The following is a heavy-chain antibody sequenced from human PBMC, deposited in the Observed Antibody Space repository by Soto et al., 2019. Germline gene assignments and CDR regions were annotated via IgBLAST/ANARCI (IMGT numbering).Heavy chain of an antibody. D-gene: IGHD1-26*01. J-gene: IGHJ4*02. V-gene: IGHV3-48*03. CDR2: ISSSGSPI. CDR1: GLILSSSE. CDR3: AAERRWELL. Sequence: EVRLVESGGGLVQPGGSLRLSCAASGLILSSSEMNWFRQAPGKGLEWVSDISSSGSPIYYADSVKGRFTISRDNAKNSLFLQMNSLRAEDTSVYYCAAERRWELLWGQGTLVNVSS.